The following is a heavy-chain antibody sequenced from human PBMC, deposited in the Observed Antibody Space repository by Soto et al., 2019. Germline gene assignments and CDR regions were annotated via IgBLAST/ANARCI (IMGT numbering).Heavy chain of an antibody. CDR1: GYTFTSYY. D-gene: IGHD5-12*01. CDR3: ASDPHSGYDWNY. Sequence: QVQLVQSGAEVKKPGASVKVSCKASGYTFTSYYMHWVRQAPGQGLEWMGIINPSGGSTSYAQKYQGRVNRTRDTCKSPVYMELGRLRCEDTAVYYCASDPHSGYDWNYWGEGTLVPVSS. CDR2: INPSGGST. J-gene: IGHJ4*02. V-gene: IGHV1-46*03.